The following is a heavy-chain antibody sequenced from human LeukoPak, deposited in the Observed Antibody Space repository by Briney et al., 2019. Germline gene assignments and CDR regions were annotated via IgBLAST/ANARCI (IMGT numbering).Heavy chain of an antibody. D-gene: IGHD6-13*01. CDR1: GFTFSSYS. CDR2: ISSSSSYI. V-gene: IGHV3-21*01. J-gene: IGHJ4*02. CDR3: ATPIAAAVAVY. Sequence: PGGSLRLSCAASGFTFSSYSMNWVRQAPGKGLEWVSSISSSSSYIYYADSVKGRFTISRDNAKNSLYLQKNSLRAEDTAVYYCATPIAAAVAVYWGQGTLVTVSS.